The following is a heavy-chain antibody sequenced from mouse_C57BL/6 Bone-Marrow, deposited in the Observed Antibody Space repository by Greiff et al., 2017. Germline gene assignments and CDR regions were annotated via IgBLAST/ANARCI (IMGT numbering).Heavy chain of an antibody. CDR2: IDPSDSET. V-gene: IGHV1-52*01. CDR3: AREGIYYDYYAMDY. J-gene: IGHJ4*01. Sequence: QVQLQQSGAELARPGASVKLSCKASGYTFTSYWMHWVKQRPIQGLEWIGNIDPSDSETHYNQKFKDKATLTVDKSSSTAYMQLSSLTSEDSAVYYCAREGIYYDYYAMDYWGQGTSVTVSS. CDR1: GYTFTSYW. D-gene: IGHD2-1*01.